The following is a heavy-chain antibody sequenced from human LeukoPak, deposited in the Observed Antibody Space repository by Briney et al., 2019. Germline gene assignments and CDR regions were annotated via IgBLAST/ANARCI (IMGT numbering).Heavy chain of an antibody. CDR3: ARESGKFDY. Sequence: SGGSLRLSCVVSGLPIADFAMHWVRQAPGKGLEWVSLISGDGVSTFYADSVKGRFSISRDNSKNSLSLEMNSLRTEDTAMYYCARESGKFDYWGQGTLVAVSS. CDR2: ISGDGVST. J-gene: IGHJ4*02. V-gene: IGHV3-43*02. CDR1: GLPIADFA.